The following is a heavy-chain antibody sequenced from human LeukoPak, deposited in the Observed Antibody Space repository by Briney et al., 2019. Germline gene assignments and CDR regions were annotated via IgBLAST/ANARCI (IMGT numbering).Heavy chain of an antibody. V-gene: IGHV3-64D*06. CDR2: ISSNGGST. CDR3: VKCYSSSWYGSFDY. CDR1: GLTFRSSA. D-gene: IGHD6-13*01. J-gene: IGHJ4*02. Sequence: GGSLRLSCSVSGLTFRSSAMHWVRQAPGKGLEYVSTISSNGGSTYYAVSVKGRFTISRDNSKNTLYLQMSSLRAEDTAMYYCVKCYSSSWYGSFDYWGQGTLVTVSS.